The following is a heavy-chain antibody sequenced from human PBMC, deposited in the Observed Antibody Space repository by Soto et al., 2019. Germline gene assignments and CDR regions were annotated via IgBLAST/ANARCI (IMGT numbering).Heavy chain of an antibody. CDR3: SRRTSGWYFDY. J-gene: IGHJ4*02. CDR2: ISGSGGST. Sequence: EVQLLESGGGLVQPGGSLRLSCAASGFTFSSYAMSWVRQAPGKGLEWVSVISGSGGSTYYADSVKGRFTISRDNSKNPLYLQMNSLRAEDTAVYYCSRRTSGWYFDYWGQGTLVTVSS. D-gene: IGHD6-19*01. CDR1: GFTFSSYA. V-gene: IGHV3-23*01.